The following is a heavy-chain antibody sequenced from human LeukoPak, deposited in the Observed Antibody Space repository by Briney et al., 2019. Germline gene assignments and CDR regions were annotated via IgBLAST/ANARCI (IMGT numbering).Heavy chain of an antibody. CDR3: ARAMPQYYYDSSGYYT. CDR1: GYTFTSYA. J-gene: IGHJ5*02. CDR2: INTNTGNP. D-gene: IGHD3-22*01. Sequence: ASVKVSCKASGYTFTSYAMNWVRQAPGQGLEWMGWINTNTGNPTYAQGFTGRFDFSLDTSVSTAYLQISSLKAEDTAVYYCARAMPQYYYDSSGYYTWGQGTLVTVSS. V-gene: IGHV7-4-1*02.